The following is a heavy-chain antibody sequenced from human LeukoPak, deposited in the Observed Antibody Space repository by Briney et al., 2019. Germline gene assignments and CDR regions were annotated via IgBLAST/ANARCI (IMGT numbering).Heavy chain of an antibody. D-gene: IGHD2-2*01. J-gene: IGHJ4*02. V-gene: IGHV1-2*02. CDR2: INPNSGGT. CDR1: GYTFTGYY. Sequence: GASVKVSCKASGYTFTGYYMHWVRQAPGQGLEWMGWINPNSGGTNYAQKFQGRVTMTRDTSISTAYMELSRLRSDDTAVYYCARDHGDCSSTSCYGFDYWGQGTLVTVSS. CDR3: ARDHGDCSSTSCYGFDY.